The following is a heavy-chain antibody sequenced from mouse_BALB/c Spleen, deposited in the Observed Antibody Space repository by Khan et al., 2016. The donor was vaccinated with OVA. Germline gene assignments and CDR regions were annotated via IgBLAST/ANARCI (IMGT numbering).Heavy chain of an antibody. V-gene: IGHV1-7*01. CDR3: TRDRIDY. CDR2: INPTSGYT. CDR1: GYTFTTYW. Sequence: QVQLQQSGAELAKPGASVKMSCKASGYTFTTYWMHWVKQRPGQGLEWIGYINPTSGYTDYNEKLKARATLSADKSSSTANRQLSSLTSEDSAVYYCTRDRIDYWGQGTTLTVSS. J-gene: IGHJ2*01.